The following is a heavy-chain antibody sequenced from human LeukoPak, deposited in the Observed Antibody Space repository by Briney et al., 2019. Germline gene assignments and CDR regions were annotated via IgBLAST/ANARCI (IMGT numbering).Heavy chain of an antibody. CDR2: IYYSGST. CDR1: GGAISSYY. D-gene: IGHD6-19*01. V-gene: IGHV4-59*01. Sequence: SETLSLTCTVSGGAISSYYWSWIRQPPGKGLEWIGYIYYSGSTNYNPSLKSRVTISVDTSKTQFSLKLSSVTAADTAVYYCARDPRVAGTDAFDIRGQGTMVTVSS. CDR3: ARDPRVAGTDAFDI. J-gene: IGHJ3*02.